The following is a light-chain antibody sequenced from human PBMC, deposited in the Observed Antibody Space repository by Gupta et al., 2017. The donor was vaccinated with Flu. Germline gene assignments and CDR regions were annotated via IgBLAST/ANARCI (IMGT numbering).Light chain of an antibody. CDR3: QQANSFPLWT. Sequence: SSVYASVGDRVTSTCRARQGIRSWLDWYKQKPGKAPKLLIYAASSWQSGVPSRFRGSGYGKDFTLTISSRQPEDFATYYCQQANSFPLWTFGQGTKVEIK. J-gene: IGKJ1*01. V-gene: IGKV1-12*01. CDR1: QGIRSW. CDR2: AAS.